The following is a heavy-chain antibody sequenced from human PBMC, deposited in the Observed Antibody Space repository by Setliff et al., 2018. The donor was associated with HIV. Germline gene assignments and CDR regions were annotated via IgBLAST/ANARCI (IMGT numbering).Heavy chain of an antibody. V-gene: IGHV4-59*01. Sequence: ASETLSLTCTVSGGSMSSYYWSWIRQPPGKGLEWIGSIYYTGSTDYDTSLMSRVTISLDTPKNQFSLKLNSVIAADTAVYYCARNRVPSSLWGQGTLVTVSS. J-gene: IGHJ4*02. CDR2: IYYTGST. D-gene: IGHD3-10*01. CDR1: GGSMSSYY. CDR3: ARNRVPSSL.